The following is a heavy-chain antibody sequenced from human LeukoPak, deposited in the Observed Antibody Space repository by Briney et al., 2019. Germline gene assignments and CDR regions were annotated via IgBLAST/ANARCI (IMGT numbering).Heavy chain of an antibody. V-gene: IGHV1-69*13. J-gene: IGHJ4*02. CDR2: IIPIFGTA. CDR1: GGTFSSYA. D-gene: IGHD3-16*01. Sequence: GASVKVSCKASGGTFSSYAISWVRQAPGQGLEWMGGIIPIFGTANYAQKFQGRVTITADESTSTAHMELSSLRSEDTAVYYCVTHTRLMTFWGQGTLVTVSS. CDR3: VTHTRLMTF.